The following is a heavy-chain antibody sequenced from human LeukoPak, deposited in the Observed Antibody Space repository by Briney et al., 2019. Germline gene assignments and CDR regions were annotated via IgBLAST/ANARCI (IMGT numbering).Heavy chain of an antibody. Sequence: GESLEISCKGSGYSFTSYWIGWVRQMPGKGLEWMGIIYPGDSDTRYSPSFQGQVTISADKSISTAYLQWSSLKASDTAMYYCARRAHSYDYVWGSYRLDAFDIWGQGTMVTVSS. D-gene: IGHD3-16*02. J-gene: IGHJ3*02. V-gene: IGHV5-51*01. CDR3: ARRAHSYDYVWGSYRLDAFDI. CDR2: IYPGDSDT. CDR1: GYSFTSYW.